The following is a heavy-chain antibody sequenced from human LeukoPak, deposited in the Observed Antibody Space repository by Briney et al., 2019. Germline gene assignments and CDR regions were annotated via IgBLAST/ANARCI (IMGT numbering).Heavy chain of an antibody. CDR3: ARVGTLGFDY. Sequence: GGSLRLSCAASGFTFSSYSMNWVRQAPGKGLEWVSSISSSSSYIYYADSVKGRFTISRDNAKNSLYLLMNSLRAEDTAVYYCARVGTLGFDYWGQGTLVTVSS. CDR1: GFTFSSYS. D-gene: IGHD1-14*01. CDR2: ISSSSSYI. J-gene: IGHJ4*02. V-gene: IGHV3-21*01.